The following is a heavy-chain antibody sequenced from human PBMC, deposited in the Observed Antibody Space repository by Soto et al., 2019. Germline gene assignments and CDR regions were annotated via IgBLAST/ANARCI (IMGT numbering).Heavy chain of an antibody. V-gene: IGHV1-69*08. CDR1: GGTFSSYT. Sequence: QVQLVQSGAEVKKPGSSVKVSCKASGGTFSSYTISWVRQAPGQGLEWMGRIIPILGIANYAQKFQGRVTITADKSTSTAYMELSSLRSEDTAVYYCAREGMVRERSIDYWGQGTLVTVSS. CDR2: IIPILGIA. D-gene: IGHD3-10*01. CDR3: AREGMVRERSIDY. J-gene: IGHJ4*02.